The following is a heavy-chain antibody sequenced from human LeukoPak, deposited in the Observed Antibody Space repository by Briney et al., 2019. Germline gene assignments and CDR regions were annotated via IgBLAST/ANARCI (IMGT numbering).Heavy chain of an antibody. D-gene: IGHD5-12*01. J-gene: IGHJ4*02. CDR3: ARGRFSGYGAD. V-gene: IGHV1-2*02. CDR1: GYTFTGYY. Sequence: GASVKVSCKASGYTFTGYYMHWVRQAPGQGLEWMGWIDPNSGGANYAQKFQGRVTMTRDTSISTAYMVLNRLRSDDTAVYYCARGRFSGYGADWGQGTLVTVSS. CDR2: IDPNSGGA.